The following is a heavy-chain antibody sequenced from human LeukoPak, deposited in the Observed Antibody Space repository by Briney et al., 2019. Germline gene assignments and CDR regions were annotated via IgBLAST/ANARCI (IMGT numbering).Heavy chain of an antibody. J-gene: IGHJ4*02. CDR1: GFTFDDYA. CDR2: ISWNSGSI. Sequence: GGSLRLSCAASGFTFDDYAMHWVRQAPGKGLEWVSGISWNSGSIGYADSVKGRFTISRGNAKNSLYLQMNSLRAEDTALYYCAKGSRRYDSSGYSAGIYFDYWGQGTLVTVSS. CDR3: AKGSRRYDSSGYSAGIYFDY. D-gene: IGHD3-22*01. V-gene: IGHV3-9*01.